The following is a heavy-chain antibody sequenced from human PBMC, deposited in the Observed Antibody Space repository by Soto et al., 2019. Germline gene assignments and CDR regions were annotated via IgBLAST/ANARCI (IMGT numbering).Heavy chain of an antibody. CDR3: ANLATDDPLAY. CDR2: IIPILDIA. J-gene: IGHJ4*02. D-gene: IGHD6-13*01. CDR1: GGTFSSY. Sequence: QVHLVQSGAEVKKPGSSVKVSCKASGGTFSSYISWVRQAPGQGLEWLGRIIPILDIANYAQKFQGKVTITADKSTSTAYMELSSLRSEDTAVYYCANLATDDPLAYWGQGTMVTVSS. V-gene: IGHV1-69*02.